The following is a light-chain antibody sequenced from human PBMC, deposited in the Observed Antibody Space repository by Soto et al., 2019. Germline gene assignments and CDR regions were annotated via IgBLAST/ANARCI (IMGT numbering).Light chain of an antibody. Sequence: QSALTQPASVSGSPGQSITISCTGTSRDVGNYNYDSWYQQHPGKAPKLMIYGVSNRPSEVSNRFSGSKSGNTASLTISGLQAEDEADYYCSSYTSSSTWLFGGGTKLTVL. CDR1: SRDVGNYNY. J-gene: IGLJ3*02. CDR3: SSYTSSSTWL. CDR2: GVS. V-gene: IGLV2-14*01.